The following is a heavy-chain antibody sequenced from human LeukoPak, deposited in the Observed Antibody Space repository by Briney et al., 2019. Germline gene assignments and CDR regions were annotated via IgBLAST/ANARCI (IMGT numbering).Heavy chain of an antibody. Sequence: GGSLRLSCAASGFTFDDYAMHWVRQAPGKGLEWVSLISWDGGSSYYADSVKGRFTISRDNSKNSLYLQMNSLRAENTALYYCARETYCGGDCQNAYFDYWGQGTLVTVSS. CDR3: ARETYCGGDCQNAYFDY. V-gene: IGHV3-43D*03. CDR1: GFTFDDYA. J-gene: IGHJ4*02. D-gene: IGHD2-21*01. CDR2: ISWDGGSS.